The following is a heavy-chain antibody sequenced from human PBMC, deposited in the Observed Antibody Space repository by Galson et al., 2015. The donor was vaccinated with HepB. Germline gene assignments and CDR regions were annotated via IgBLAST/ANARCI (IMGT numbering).Heavy chain of an antibody. CDR2: ITGTGVIV. CDR1: RFTFSTHS. CDR3: ARDRRSPVEFWFDL. D-gene: IGHD3-10*01. V-gene: IGHV3-48*02. J-gene: IGHJ2*01. Sequence: SLRLSCAASRFTFSTHSMNWVRQAPGKGLEWIAYITGTGVIVYADSVQGRFTISRDNAKYSLFLQMNSLRDEDTAAYYCARDRRSPVEFWFDLWGRGTLVTVSS.